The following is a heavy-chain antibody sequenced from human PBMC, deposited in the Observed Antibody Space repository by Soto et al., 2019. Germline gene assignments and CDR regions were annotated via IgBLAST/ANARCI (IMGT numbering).Heavy chain of an antibody. CDR1: GGSVSSGSYY. Sequence: PSETLSLTCTVSGGSVSSGSYYWSWIRQPPGKGLEWIGYIYYSGSTNYNPSLKSRVTISVDTSKNQFSLKLSSVTAADTAVYYCAGAHLYYYGMDVWGQGTTVTVSS. V-gene: IGHV4-61*01. CDR3: AGAHLYYYGMDV. J-gene: IGHJ6*02. CDR2: IYYSGST.